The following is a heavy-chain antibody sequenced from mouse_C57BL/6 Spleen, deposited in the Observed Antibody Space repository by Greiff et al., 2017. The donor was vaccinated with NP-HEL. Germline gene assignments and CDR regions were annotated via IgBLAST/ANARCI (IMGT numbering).Heavy chain of an antibody. D-gene: IGHD2-1*01. CDR1: GFTFRDFY. CDR2: SRNKANDYTT. Sequence: EVKLMESGGGLVQSGRSLRLSCAPSGFTFRDFYMEWVRHAPGKGLEWIAASRNKANDYTTEYSASVKGRFIVSRDTSQSILYLQMNALRAEDTAIYYCAREAEYYGNPWYFDVWGTGTTVTVSS. CDR3: AREAEYYGNPWYFDV. J-gene: IGHJ1*03. V-gene: IGHV7-1*01.